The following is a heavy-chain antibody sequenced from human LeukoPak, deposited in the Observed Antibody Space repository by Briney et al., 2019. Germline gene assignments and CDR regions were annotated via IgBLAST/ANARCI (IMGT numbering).Heavy chain of an antibody. J-gene: IGHJ4*02. D-gene: IGHD5-12*01. CDR3: ARVLPSIVATELDY. Sequence: PGGSLRLSCAASGFTFSSYWMHWVRQAPGKGLVWVSRINSDGSSTSYADSVKGRFAISRDNAKNTLYLQMNSLRAEDTAVYYCARVLPSIVATELDYWGQGTLVTVSS. CDR1: GFTFSSYW. V-gene: IGHV3-74*01. CDR2: INSDGSST.